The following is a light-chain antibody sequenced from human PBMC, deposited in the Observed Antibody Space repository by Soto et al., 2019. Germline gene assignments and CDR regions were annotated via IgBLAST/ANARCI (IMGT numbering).Light chain of an antibody. CDR2: GAS. Sequence: ETVMTQSPATLSVSPGERATLSCRASQSVNSDLAWYQQQPGQDPRLLIYGASTRATGIPARFSGSGSGTEFTRTISSLQSEDFAVYYCQQYNNWPPEWTFGQGTKVEIK. J-gene: IGKJ1*01. CDR1: QSVNSD. V-gene: IGKV3-15*01. CDR3: QQYNNWPPEWT.